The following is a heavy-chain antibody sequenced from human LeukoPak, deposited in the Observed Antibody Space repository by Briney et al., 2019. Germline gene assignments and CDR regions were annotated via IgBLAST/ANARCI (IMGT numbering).Heavy chain of an antibody. CDR2: ISSDGTNT. V-gene: IGHV3-33*01. D-gene: IGHD3-3*01. Sequence: SAGSLRLSCAASGFTFSVFGLHWIRQAPGKSLEWVAFISSDGTNTYYVESVKGRFTISRDFSKNSLYLQMNSLRAEDTAVYYCARDGAHYDLDVWGLGTTVTVSS. CDR1: GFTFSVFG. J-gene: IGHJ6*02. CDR3: ARDGAHYDLDV.